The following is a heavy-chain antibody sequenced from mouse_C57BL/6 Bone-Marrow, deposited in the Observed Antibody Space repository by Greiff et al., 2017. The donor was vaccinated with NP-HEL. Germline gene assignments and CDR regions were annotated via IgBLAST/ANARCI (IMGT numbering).Heavy chain of an antibody. CDR2: IDPETGGT. CDR3: TALYYGNLYYFDY. CDR1: GYTFTDYE. J-gene: IGHJ2*01. D-gene: IGHD2-1*01. V-gene: IGHV1-15*01. Sequence: VQLQESGAELVRPGASVTLSCKASGYTFTDYEMHWVKQTPVHGLEWIGAIDPETGGTAYNQKFKGKAILTADKSSGTAYMELRSLTSEDSAVYYCTALYYGNLYYFDYWGQGTTLTVSS.